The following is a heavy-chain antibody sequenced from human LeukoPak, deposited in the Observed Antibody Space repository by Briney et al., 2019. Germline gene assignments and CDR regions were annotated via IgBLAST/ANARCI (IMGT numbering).Heavy chain of an antibody. CDR3: ARDKNFWSGYPY. CDR1: GFTFSNYA. Sequence: GGSLRLSCAASGFTFSNYAMSWVRQAPGKGLEWVAVISYDGSNKYYADSVKGRFTISRDNSKNTLYLQMNSLRAEDTAVYYCARDKNFWSGYPYWGQGTLVTVSS. V-gene: IGHV3-30-3*01. D-gene: IGHD3-3*01. CDR2: ISYDGSNK. J-gene: IGHJ4*02.